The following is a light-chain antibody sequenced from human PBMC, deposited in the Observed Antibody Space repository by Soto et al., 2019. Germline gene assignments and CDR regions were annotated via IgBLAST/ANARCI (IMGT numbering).Light chain of an antibody. CDR2: EDN. CDR1: RGSIASNY. CDR3: QSYDNRNLV. J-gene: IGLJ1*01. V-gene: IGLV6-57*04. Sequence: NFMLTQPHSVSESPGRTVTISCTRSRGSIASNYVQWYQQRPGSAPTTVIYEDNQRPSGVPDRFSGSIDSSSKSASLTISGLKTEDEADYYWQSYDNRNLVFGSGTKVTVL.